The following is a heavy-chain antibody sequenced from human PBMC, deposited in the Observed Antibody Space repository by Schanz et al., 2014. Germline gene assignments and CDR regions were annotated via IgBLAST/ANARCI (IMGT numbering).Heavy chain of an antibody. CDR2: IKKDGSEK. J-gene: IGHJ5*02. D-gene: IGHD1-1*01. CDR3: ARGRVLES. CDR1: GFNSDDYA. Sequence: EVQLVESGGGLVQPGGSLRLSCTASGFNSDDYAMHWVRQAPGKGLEWVANIKKDGSEKYYVDSVKGRFTISRDNAKNSLFLQMNSLRPEDTAVYYCARGRVLESWGQGTLVTVSS. V-gene: IGHV3-7*01.